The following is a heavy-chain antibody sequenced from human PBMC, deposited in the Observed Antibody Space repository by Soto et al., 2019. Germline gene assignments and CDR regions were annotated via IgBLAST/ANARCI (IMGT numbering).Heavy chain of an antibody. CDR3: ARGYSSSSYRFDP. D-gene: IGHD6-6*01. Sequence: ASVKVSCKTSGYTFSSYYMHWVRQAPGQGLEWMGVVDPSGGRANYAQKFQGRVTMTWDTSKNQFSLKLSSVTAADTAVYYCARGYSSSSYRFDPWGQGTLVTVSS. J-gene: IGHJ5*02. CDR1: GYTFSSYY. V-gene: IGHV1-46*01. CDR2: VDPSGGRA.